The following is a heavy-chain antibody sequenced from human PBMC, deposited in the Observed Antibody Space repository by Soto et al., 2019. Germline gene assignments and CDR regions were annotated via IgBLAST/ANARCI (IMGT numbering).Heavy chain of an antibody. CDR1: GYTFTNYG. D-gene: IGHD3-9*01. CDR3: ARVQNYDSFTGASHSIDV. V-gene: IGHV1-18*01. Sequence: LVQSGGEMKKPGASVKVSCEASGYTFTNYGITWVRQAPGQGLEWMGWISNYNGKTNYAQILQGRVTMTTDTSTRKAYIELTSLRSDDPATYYCARVQNYDSFTGASHSIDVWGQGTTVTVSS. J-gene: IGHJ6*02. CDR2: ISNYNGKT.